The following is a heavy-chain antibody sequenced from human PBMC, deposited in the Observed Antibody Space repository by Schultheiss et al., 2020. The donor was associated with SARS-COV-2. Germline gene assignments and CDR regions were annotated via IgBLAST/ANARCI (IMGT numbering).Heavy chain of an antibody. D-gene: IGHD2-8*01. J-gene: IGHJ4*02. CDR3: TTESMGVSTGF. Sequence: GGSLRLSCAASGFTFSSYWMHWVRQAPGKGLVWVSRINSDGSSTSYADSVKGRFTISRDNAKNTLYLQMNSLKTEDTAVYYCTTESMGVSTGFWGQGTLVTVSS. V-gene: IGHV3-74*01. CDR2: INSDGSST. CDR1: GFTFSSYW.